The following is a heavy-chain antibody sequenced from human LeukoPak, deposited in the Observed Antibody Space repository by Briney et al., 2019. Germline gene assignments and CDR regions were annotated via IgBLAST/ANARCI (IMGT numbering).Heavy chain of an antibody. CDR2: IIPIFGTA. J-gene: IGHJ5*02. CDR3: ARDGSGSYYKFRGHLLQFDP. CDR1: GGTFSSYA. Sequence: GSSVKVSCKASGGTFSSYAISWVRQAPGQGLEWMGRIIPIFGTANYAQKFQGRVTITTDESTSTAYMELSSLRSEDTAVYYCARDGSGSYYKFRGHLLQFDPWGQGTLVTVSS. D-gene: IGHD3-10*01. V-gene: IGHV1-69*05.